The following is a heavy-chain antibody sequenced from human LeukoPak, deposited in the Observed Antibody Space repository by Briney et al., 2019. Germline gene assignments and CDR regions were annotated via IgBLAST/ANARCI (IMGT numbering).Heavy chain of an antibody. V-gene: IGHV3-74*01. CDR1: GFTFSSYW. Sequence: PGGSLRLSCAASGFTFSSYWMHWVRQAPGKGLVWVSRINTDGSTTSYADSVKGRFTISRDNAKNTLYLQMNSLRVEDTAIYYCAREAGTGDYWGQGTLVTVSS. J-gene: IGHJ4*02. CDR3: AREAGTGDY. CDR2: INTDGSTT. D-gene: IGHD3-10*01.